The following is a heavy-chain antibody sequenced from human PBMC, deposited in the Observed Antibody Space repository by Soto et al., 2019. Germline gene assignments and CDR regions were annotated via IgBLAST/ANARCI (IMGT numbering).Heavy chain of an antibody. D-gene: IGHD3-22*01. J-gene: IGHJ4*02. Sequence: GGSLRLSCAASGFTFSSYAMSWVRQAPGKGLEWVSGISGGGISTYYADSVKGRFTISRDNSKNTLYLQMNSLRAEDTAVYYCANRNYYDSSGYYYPYYFDYWGQGTLVTVSS. CDR3: ANRNYYDSSGYYYPYYFDY. CDR1: GFTFSSYA. V-gene: IGHV3-23*01. CDR2: ISGGGIST.